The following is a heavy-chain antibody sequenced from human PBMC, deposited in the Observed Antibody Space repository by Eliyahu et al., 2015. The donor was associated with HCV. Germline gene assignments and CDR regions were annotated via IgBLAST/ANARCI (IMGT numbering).Heavy chain of an antibody. J-gene: IGHJ6*02. CDR3: ASRLENGLDV. CDR2: IWYDGGNK. Sequence: APGKGLEWVAVIWYDGGNKYYGDSVKGRFTISMDNSKNMLFLQMNSLRGEDTAVYYCASRLENGLDVWGQGTTVTASS. V-gene: IGHV3-33*01. D-gene: IGHD1-1*01.